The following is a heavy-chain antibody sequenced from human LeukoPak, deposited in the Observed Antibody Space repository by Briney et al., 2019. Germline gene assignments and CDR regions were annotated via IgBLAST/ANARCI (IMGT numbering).Heavy chain of an antibody. Sequence: PGGSLRLSCAASGFTFSSYAMSWVRQAPGKGLEWVSAISGSGGSTYYADSVKGRFTISRDNSKNTLYLQMNSLRAEDTAVYYCAKSIGYIVVTPTGYWGQGTLVTVSS. V-gene: IGHV3-23*01. CDR3: AKSIGYIVVTPTGY. D-gene: IGHD5-12*01. CDR1: GFTFSSYA. J-gene: IGHJ4*02. CDR2: ISGSGGST.